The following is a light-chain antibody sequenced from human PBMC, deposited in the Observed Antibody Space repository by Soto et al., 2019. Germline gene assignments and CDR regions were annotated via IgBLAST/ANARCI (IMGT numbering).Light chain of an antibody. CDR1: SSDVGGYNY. V-gene: IGLV2-8*01. CDR3: NSYAASGNLGV. CDR2: EVT. J-gene: IGLJ3*02. Sequence: QSALTQPPSASGSPGQSVTISCTGTSSDVGGYNYVSWYQQHPGKAPKLMIYEVTQRPSGVPNRFSGSKSGNTASLTVSGLQAEDEADYYCNSYAASGNLGVFGGGTKVTVL.